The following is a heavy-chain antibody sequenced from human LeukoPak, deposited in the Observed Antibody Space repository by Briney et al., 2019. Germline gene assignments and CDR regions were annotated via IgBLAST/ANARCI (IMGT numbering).Heavy chain of an antibody. J-gene: IGHJ6*03. D-gene: IGHD3-16*01. CDR1: GGAISSEY. CDR2: IYTSGST. Sequence: SETLSLTCTVSGGAISSEYWSWSREPPGNELRSCGDIYTSGSTNYNPSLKRPVAMSVGTSKSQFSLNLSSVTAADTAVYCCARLGLPDSITGHYYYYMDVWGKGTTVTVSS. CDR3: ARLGLPDSITGHYYYYMDV. V-gene: IGHV4-4*09.